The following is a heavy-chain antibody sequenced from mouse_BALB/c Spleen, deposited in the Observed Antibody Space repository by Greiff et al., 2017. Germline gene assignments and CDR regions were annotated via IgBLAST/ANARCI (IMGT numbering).Heavy chain of an antibody. Sequence: LQQPGSALVRPGASVKLSCQASGYTFTSYWMHWVKQRPGQGLEWIGNIYPGSGSTNYDEKFKSKATLTVDTSSSTAYMQLSSLTSEDSAVYYCTRWDSTMVTTGFAYWGQGTLVTVSA. CDR3: TRWDSTMVTTGFAY. CDR2: IYPGSGST. V-gene: IGHV1S22*01. CDR1: GYTFTSYW. D-gene: IGHD2-2*01. J-gene: IGHJ3*01.